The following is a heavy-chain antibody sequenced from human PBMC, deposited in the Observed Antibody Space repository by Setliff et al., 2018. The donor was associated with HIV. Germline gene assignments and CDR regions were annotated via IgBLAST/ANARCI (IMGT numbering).Heavy chain of an antibody. V-gene: IGHV1-69*10. CDR3: ARSTDSSSFDY. CDR1: GGTFSRYA. CDR2: IIPIVGIP. J-gene: IGHJ4*02. Sequence: SVKVSCKASGGTFSRYAIAWVRQAPGQGLEWMGGIIPIVGIPNYAQKFQGRVSITADKSAITAYMELSSLRSEDTAVYYCARSTDSSSFDYWGQGALVTVSS. D-gene: IGHD6-13*01.